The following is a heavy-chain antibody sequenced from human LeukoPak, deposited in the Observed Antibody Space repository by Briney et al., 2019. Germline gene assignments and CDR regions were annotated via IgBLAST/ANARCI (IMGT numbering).Heavy chain of an antibody. J-gene: IGHJ4*02. D-gene: IGHD6-19*01. CDR2: ISGSGGTT. CDR1: GFTFSSYA. CDR3: AKVSNGDNYFDF. Sequence: GGSLRLSCAASGFTFSSYAMSWVRQAPGKGLEWVSGISGSGGTTYCADSAKGRFTISRDNSKNTLNLQMNSLRAEDTAVYYCAKVSNGDNYFDFWGQGNLVTVSS. V-gene: IGHV3-23*01.